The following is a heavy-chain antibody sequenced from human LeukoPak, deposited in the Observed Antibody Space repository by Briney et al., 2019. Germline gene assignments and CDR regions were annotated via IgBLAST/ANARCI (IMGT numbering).Heavy chain of an antibody. V-gene: IGHV3-48*02. CDR1: GFTFSDYS. CDR3: ARDRVGATEGDAFDI. Sequence: GGSLRLSCAASGFTFSDYSMNWVRQAPGKGLEWVSYISSSSSTVYYADSVKGRFTISRDNAKNSLYLQMNSLRDEDTAVYYCARDRVGATEGDAFDIWGQGTMVTVSS. J-gene: IGHJ3*02. D-gene: IGHD1-26*01. CDR2: ISSSSSTV.